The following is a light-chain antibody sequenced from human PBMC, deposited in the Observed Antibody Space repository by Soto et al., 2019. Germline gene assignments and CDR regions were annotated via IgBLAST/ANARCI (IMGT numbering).Light chain of an antibody. V-gene: IGKV1-13*02. Sequence: AIQLTQSPSSLSTSVGDRVTITCRASQGVSNALAWYRQKPGRAPELLIYDASTLEAGVPSRFSGSGSGTDFTLTISSLQPEDVGTYHCQQSNTYVLTFGGGTKVEIK. CDR1: QGVSNA. J-gene: IGKJ4*01. CDR2: DAS. CDR3: QQSNTYVLT.